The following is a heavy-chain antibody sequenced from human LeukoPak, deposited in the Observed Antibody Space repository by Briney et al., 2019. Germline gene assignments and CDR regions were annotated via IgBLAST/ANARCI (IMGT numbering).Heavy chain of an antibody. D-gene: IGHD3-10*01. CDR2: IKSKTDGGTT. CDR3: TTGLWFGEQKKYYFDY. Sequence: GGSLRLSCAASGFTFSNAWMSWVRQAPGKGLEWVGRIKSKTDGGTTDYAAPVKGRFTISRDDSKNTLYLQMNSLKTEDTAVYYCTTGLWFGEQKKYYFDYWGQGTLVTVSS. V-gene: IGHV3-15*01. J-gene: IGHJ4*02. CDR1: GFTFSNAW.